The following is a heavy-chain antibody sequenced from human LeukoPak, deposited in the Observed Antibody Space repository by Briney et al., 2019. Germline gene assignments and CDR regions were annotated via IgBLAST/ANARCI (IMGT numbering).Heavy chain of an antibody. J-gene: IGHJ4*02. V-gene: IGHV4-61*01. Sequence: PSETLSLTCTVSGGSISSSSYYWSWIRQPPGKGLEWIGYIYYSGSTNYNPSLKSRVTISVDTSKNQFSLKLSSVTAADTAVYYCARESADGEALDYWGQGTLVTVSS. CDR1: GGSISSSSYY. CDR3: ARESADGEALDY. CDR2: IYYSGST.